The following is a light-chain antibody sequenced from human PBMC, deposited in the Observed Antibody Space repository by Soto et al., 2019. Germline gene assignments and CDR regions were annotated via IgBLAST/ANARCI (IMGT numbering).Light chain of an antibody. CDR2: DAS. Sequence: DIVLTQSPATLSLSPGERATLSCRASQSISAYLAWYQQKPGQPPRLLIYDASTRATGVPARFSGSGSGTDFTLAITRLEPEDFAVYYCQQFSSYPLTFGGGTKVDIK. J-gene: IGKJ4*01. CDR3: QQFSSYPLT. CDR1: QSISAY. V-gene: IGKV3-11*01.